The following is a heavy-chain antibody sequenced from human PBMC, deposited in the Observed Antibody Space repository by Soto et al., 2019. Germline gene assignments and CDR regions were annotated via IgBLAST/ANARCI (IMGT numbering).Heavy chain of an antibody. Sequence: GESLKISCKGSGYSFTSYWISWVRQMPGKGLEWMGRIDPSDSYTNYSPSFQGHVTISADKSISTAYLQWSSLKASDTAMYYCASPIIAVAGYYYYGMDVWGQGTTVTVSS. V-gene: IGHV5-10-1*01. CDR3: ASPIIAVAGYYYYGMDV. D-gene: IGHD6-19*01. CDR1: GYSFTSYW. CDR2: IDPSDSYT. J-gene: IGHJ6*02.